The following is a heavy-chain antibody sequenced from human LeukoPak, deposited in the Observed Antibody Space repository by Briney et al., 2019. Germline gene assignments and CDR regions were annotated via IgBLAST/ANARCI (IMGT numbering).Heavy chain of an antibody. CDR1: GFTFSSYA. Sequence: GGSLRLSCAASGFTFSSYAMHWARQAPGKGLEWVTFISYDGSNKNYADSVKGRFTISRDNFKNTLYLQMNSLRVQDTAVYCCATDMRGGSSSSPAWGQGTLVTVSS. V-gene: IGHV3-30*04. CDR2: ISYDGSNK. D-gene: IGHD6-6*01. J-gene: IGHJ5*02. CDR3: ATDMRGGSSSSPA.